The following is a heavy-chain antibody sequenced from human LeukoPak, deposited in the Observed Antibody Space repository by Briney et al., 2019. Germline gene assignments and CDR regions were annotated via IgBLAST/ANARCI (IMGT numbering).Heavy chain of an antibody. CDR1: GYTLTELS. J-gene: IGHJ6*02. D-gene: IGHD2-2*01. V-gene: IGHV1-24*01. CDR2: FDPEDGET. CDR3: ATGLRPAAYYGMDV. Sequence: GASVKVSCKVSGYTLTELSMHWVRQAPGKGLEWMGGFDPEDGETIYAQKFQGRVTMTEDTSTDTAYMELSSLRSEDTAVYYCATGLRPAAYYGMDVWGQGTTVTVSS.